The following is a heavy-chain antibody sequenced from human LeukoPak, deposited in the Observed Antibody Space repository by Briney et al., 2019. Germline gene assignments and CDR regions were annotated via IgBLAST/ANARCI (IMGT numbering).Heavy chain of an antibody. J-gene: IGHJ5*02. CDR2: INPNSGGT. V-gene: IGHV1-2*02. Sequence: GASVKVSCKASGYTFTGYYMHWVRQAPGQGLEWMGWINPNSGGTNYAQKFQGRVTMTRDTSISTAYMELSRLRSDDTAVYYCARDRVVSGYPPLGWFDPWGQGTLVTVSS. CDR3: ARDRVVSGYPPLGWFDP. CDR1: GYTFTGYY. D-gene: IGHD3-22*01.